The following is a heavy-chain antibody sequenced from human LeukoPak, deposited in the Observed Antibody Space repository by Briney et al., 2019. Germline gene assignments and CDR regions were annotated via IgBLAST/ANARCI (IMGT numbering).Heavy chain of an antibody. D-gene: IGHD2-2*02. CDR1: GFTFDDYG. Sequence: GGSLRLSCAASGFTFDDYGMSWVRQAPGKGLEWVSGINWNGGSTGYADSVKGRFTSSRDNAKNSLYLQMNSLRAEDTALYYCARLPAAIPSYYYYYYMDVWGKGTTVTVSS. CDR2: INWNGGST. V-gene: IGHV3-20*04. J-gene: IGHJ6*03. CDR3: ARLPAAIPSYYYYYYMDV.